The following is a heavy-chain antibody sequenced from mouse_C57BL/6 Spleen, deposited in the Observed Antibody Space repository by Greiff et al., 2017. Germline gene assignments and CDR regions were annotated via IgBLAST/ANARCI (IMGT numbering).Heavy chain of an antibody. CDR1: GFTFSDFY. V-gene: IGHV7-1*01. CDR3: ARDGYDYDLGYAMDY. Sequence: EVNLVESGGGLVQSGRSLRLSCATSGFTFSDFYMEWVRQAPGKGLEWIAASRNKANDYTTEYSASVKGRFIVSRDTSQSILYLQMNALRAEDTAIYYCARDGYDYDLGYAMDYWGQGTSVTVSS. CDR2: SRNKANDYTT. D-gene: IGHD2-4*01. J-gene: IGHJ4*01.